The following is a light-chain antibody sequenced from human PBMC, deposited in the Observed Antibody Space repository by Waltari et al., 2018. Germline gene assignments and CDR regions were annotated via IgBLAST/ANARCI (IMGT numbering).Light chain of an antibody. J-gene: IGLJ3*02. V-gene: IGLV1-44*01. CDR3: AAWDCGLNGLWV. CDR2: SSN. CDR1: SSNIGSNV. Sequence: QSVLTQPPSASGTPGQRVTISCSGSSSNIGSNVVNWYQQLPGTAPKLLLYSSNQRPSGVPDRFSGAKSDTSASLAISGLQAEDEADYYCAAWDCGLNGLWVFGGGTKLTVL.